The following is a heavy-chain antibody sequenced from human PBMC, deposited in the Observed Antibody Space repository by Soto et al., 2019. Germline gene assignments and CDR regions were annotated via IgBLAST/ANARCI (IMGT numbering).Heavy chain of an antibody. Sequence: EVQLVESGGGLVKPGGSLRLSCAASGFRFSTYSMNWVRQAPGKGLEWVASISTTNSYIYYADSVGGRFTISRDNAKNSLFLQMNSLRAEDTAVYYCTRDPVPDSSGYFPFDYWGQGTLVTVSS. CDR3: TRDPVPDSSGYFPFDY. J-gene: IGHJ4*02. D-gene: IGHD3-22*01. V-gene: IGHV3-21*01. CDR2: ISTTNSYI. CDR1: GFRFSTYS.